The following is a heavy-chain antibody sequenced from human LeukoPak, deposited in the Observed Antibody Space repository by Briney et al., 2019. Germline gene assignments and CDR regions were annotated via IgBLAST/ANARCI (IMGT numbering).Heavy chain of an antibody. J-gene: IGHJ3*01. V-gene: IGHV4-31*03. Sequence: SQTLSLTCTVSGGSISSDIYYWGWIRHHPEKGLEWIGYIYHTGSPYQNPSLTSRATLSVDTYQNQFSLRLDSVTAADTAEYFCGRGGFFDYLDFVFDVGGKGKMVPVSS. CDR2: IYHTGSP. CDR3: GRGGFFDYLDFVFDV. CDR1: GGSISSDIYY. D-gene: IGHD3-9*01.